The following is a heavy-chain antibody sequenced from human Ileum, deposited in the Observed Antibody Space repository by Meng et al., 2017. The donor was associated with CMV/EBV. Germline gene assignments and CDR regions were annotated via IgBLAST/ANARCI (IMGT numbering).Heavy chain of an antibody. CDR2: INPLIGGT. V-gene: IGHV1-2*02. J-gene: IGHJ5*02. D-gene: IGHD1-7*01. CDR3: AKGYPRTATTRGNYYHT. CDR1: GYIFTEFY. Sequence: ASVKVSCKASGYIFTEFYLHWMRQAPGQGPEWMGWINPLIGGTKFAQRFQGRVAMATDTSNSTVYMDLSGLTSDDTAVYYCAKGYPRTATTRGNYYHTWGQGTQVTVSS.